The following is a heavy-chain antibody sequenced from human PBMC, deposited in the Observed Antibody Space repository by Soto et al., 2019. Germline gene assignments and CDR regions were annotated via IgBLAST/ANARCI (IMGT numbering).Heavy chain of an antibody. D-gene: IGHD3-22*01. CDR1: GGSISSGGYY. Sequence: QVQLQESGPGLVKPSQTLSLTCTVSGGSISSGGYYWSWIRQHPGKGLEWIGYIYYSGSTYYNPSLKRRVNISVDTSKNQFSLKLSSVNAADTAVYYCARDRILGYYYDSSGPRGGLFDPWGQGTLVTVSS. CDR2: IYYSGST. J-gene: IGHJ5*02. V-gene: IGHV4-31*03. CDR3: ARDRILGYYYDSSGPRGGLFDP.